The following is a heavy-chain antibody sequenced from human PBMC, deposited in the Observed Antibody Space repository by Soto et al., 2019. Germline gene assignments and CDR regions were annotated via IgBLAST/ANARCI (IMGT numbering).Heavy chain of an antibody. CDR2: ISGSGGST. Sequence: GGSLRLSCAASGFTFSSYAMSWVRQAPGKGLEWVSAISGSGGSTYYADSVKGRFTISRDNSKNTLYLQMNSLRAEDTAVYYCAEHAESGIAARPWVVKQWLVSDPMDVWGQGTTVTVSS. J-gene: IGHJ6*02. V-gene: IGHV3-23*01. D-gene: IGHD6-6*01. CDR3: AEHAESGIAARPWVVKQWLVSDPMDV. CDR1: GFTFSSYA.